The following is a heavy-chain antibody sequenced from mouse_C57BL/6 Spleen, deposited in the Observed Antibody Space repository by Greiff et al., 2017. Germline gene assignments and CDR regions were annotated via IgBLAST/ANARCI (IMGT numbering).Heavy chain of an antibody. Sequence: EVKLMESGGGLVKPGGSLKLSCAASGFTFSDYGMHWVRQAPEKGLEWVAYISSGSSTIYYADTVKGRFTISRDNAKNTLFLQMTSLRSEDTAMYYCARPHYYGSSYYYAIDYWGQGTSGTVSS. J-gene: IGHJ4*01. CDR3: ARPHYYGSSYYYAIDY. D-gene: IGHD1-1*01. CDR1: GFTFSDYG. V-gene: IGHV5-17*01. CDR2: ISSGSSTI.